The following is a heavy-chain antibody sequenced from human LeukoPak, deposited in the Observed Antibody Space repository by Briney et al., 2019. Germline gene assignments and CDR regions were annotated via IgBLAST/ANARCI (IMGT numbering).Heavy chain of an antibody. V-gene: IGHV3-74*01. D-gene: IGHD3-22*01. J-gene: IGHJ1*01. CDR3: ARAPSEIGGYYPEYFRH. CDR1: GFTFSSYW. CDR2: IKNDGST. Sequence: GGSLRLSCAASGFTFSSYWMHWVRQAPGKGLVWVSRIKNDGSTNYADSVKGRFTISRDNAKNTVSLQMNSLRAEDTGVYYCARAPSEIGGYYPEYFRHWGQGTLVTVSS.